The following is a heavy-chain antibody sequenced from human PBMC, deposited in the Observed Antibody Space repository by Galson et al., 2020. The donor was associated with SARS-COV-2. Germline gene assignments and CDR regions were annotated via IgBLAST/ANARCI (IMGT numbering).Heavy chain of an antibody. CDR3: ARDPILGATSYYGMDV. CDR1: GYTFTSYA. CDR2: INAGNGNT. J-gene: IGHJ6*02. D-gene: IGHD1-26*01. Sequence: ASVTVSCKTSGYTFTSYAIHWVRQAPGQRLEWMGWINAGNGNTKYSQKFQGRVTITRDTSASTVHMELNSLRSEDTAVYYCARDPILGATSYYGMDVWGQGTTVTVSS. V-gene: IGHV1-3*01.